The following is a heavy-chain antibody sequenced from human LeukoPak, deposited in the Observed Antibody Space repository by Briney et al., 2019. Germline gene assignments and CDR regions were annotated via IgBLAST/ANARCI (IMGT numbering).Heavy chain of an antibody. CDR1: GFIFSAYA. CDR3: ARDPNGDYIGAFDM. V-gene: IGHV3-23*01. D-gene: IGHD4-17*01. J-gene: IGHJ3*02. CDR2: IRGSGVNT. Sequence: GGSLRLSCTASGFIFSAYAMMWVRQAPGKGPEWVSAIRGSGVNTYYADSVKGRFTISRDNSKYTLFLQMNSLGAEDTAVYYCARDPNGDYIGAFDMWGPGTMVTVSS.